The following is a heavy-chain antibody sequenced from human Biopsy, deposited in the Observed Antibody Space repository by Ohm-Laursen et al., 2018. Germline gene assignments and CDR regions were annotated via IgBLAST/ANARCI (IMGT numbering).Heavy chain of an antibody. CDR3: ARHPTGFWFDP. V-gene: IGHV4-39*01. Sequence: SDTLSLTCTISGGPISSSTTYYWAWLRQPPGKGLEWIGSIYNTEPTFYNPSLKRRVPISVDTSTKQFSLKVSSVTAADTALYFCARHPTGFWFDPWGHGTLVTVSS. CDR2: IYNTEPT. J-gene: IGHJ5*02. CDR1: GGPISSSTTYY.